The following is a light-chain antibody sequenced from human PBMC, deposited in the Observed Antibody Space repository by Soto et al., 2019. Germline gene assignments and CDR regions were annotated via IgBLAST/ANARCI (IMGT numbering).Light chain of an antibody. Sequence: AIRMTQSPSSLSASTGDRVTITCRASQGISSYLAWYQQKPGKAPKLLIYAASTLQSGVPSRFSGSGSGTDFTLTIGSLQSEDFETYSCKQYYSYPGTSGQGTKGKIK. V-gene: IGKV1-8*01. J-gene: IGKJ1*01. CDR1: QGISSY. CDR3: KQYYSYPGT. CDR2: AAS.